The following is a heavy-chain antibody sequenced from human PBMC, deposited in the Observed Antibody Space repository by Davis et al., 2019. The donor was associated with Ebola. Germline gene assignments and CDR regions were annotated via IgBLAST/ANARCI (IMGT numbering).Heavy chain of an antibody. V-gene: IGHV3-30-3*01. D-gene: IGHD2-2*01. CDR1: GFSFSTYA. CDR2: ISHDGDEK. J-gene: IGHJ4*02. Sequence: GGSLRLSCAASGFSFSTYAMHWIRQAPGKGLEWVAVISHDGDEKYYADSLKGRFTLSRDNSKNTMFLQMGSLRPDDTAVYYCATPPLGYCSSVSCSSFDYWGQGTLVTVSS. CDR3: ATPPLGYCSSVSCSSFDY.